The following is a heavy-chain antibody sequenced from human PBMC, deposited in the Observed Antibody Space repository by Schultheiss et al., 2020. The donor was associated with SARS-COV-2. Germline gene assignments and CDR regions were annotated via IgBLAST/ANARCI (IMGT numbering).Heavy chain of an antibody. J-gene: IGHJ4*02. CDR1: GGTFSSYA. V-gene: IGHV1-3*01. Sequence: ASVKVSCKASGGTFSSYAISWVRQAPGQGLEWMGGINAGNGNTKYSQKFQGRVTITRDTSASTAYMELSSLRSEDTAVYYCAREGAYYDSSGHYSWGQGTLVTVSS. CDR3: AREGAYYDSSGHYS. CDR2: INAGNGNT. D-gene: IGHD3-22*01.